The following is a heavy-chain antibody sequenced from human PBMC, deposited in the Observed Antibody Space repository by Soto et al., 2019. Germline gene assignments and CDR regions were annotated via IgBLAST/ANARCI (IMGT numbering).Heavy chain of an antibody. D-gene: IGHD5-12*01. CDR3: ARPSRTSGYLQPGFFDY. Sequence: QVQLQQWGAGLLKPSETLSLTCAVYGGSFSGYHWSWIRQPPGKGLEWIGEINDSGSTEYNPSLKSRVPISVDTTKNPSSLRMTSVTAADTAVYYCARPSRTSGYLQPGFFDYWGQGTLVTVSS. CDR2: INDSGST. CDR1: GGSFSGYH. V-gene: IGHV4-34*01. J-gene: IGHJ4*02.